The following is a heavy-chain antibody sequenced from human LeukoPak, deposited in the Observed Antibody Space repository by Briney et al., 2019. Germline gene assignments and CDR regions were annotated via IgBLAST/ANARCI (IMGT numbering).Heavy chain of an antibody. J-gene: IGHJ6*02. CDR1: GGSFSGYY. D-gene: IGHD3-3*01. CDR2: INHSGST. V-gene: IGHV4-34*01. CDR3: ARGHDFWSGYYYYGMDV. Sequence: KPSETLSLTCAVYGGSFSGYYWSWIRQSPGKGLEWIGEINHSGSTNYNPSLKSRVTISVDTSKNQFSLKLSSVTAADTAVYYCARGHDFWSGYYYYGMDVWGQGTTVTVSS.